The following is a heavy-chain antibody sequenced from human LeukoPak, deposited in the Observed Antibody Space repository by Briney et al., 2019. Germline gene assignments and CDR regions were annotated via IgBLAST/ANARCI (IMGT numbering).Heavy chain of an antibody. J-gene: IGHJ1*01. CDR1: GGTFSSYA. CDR2: IIPIFGTA. CDR3: ARRPRWSQYFQH. V-gene: IGHV1-69*13. Sequence: GASVKVSCKASGGTFSSYAISWVRQAPGQGLEWMGGIIPIFGTANYAQKFQGRVTITADESTSTAYMELSSLRSEGTAVYYCARRPRWSQYFQHWGQGTLVTVSS. D-gene: IGHD6-13*01.